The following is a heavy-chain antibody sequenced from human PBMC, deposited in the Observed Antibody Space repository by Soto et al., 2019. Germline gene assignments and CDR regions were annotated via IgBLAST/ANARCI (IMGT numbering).Heavy chain of an antibody. CDR1: GYTFTSYG. V-gene: IGHV1-18*04. CDR3: ARDIVATIPPATATSYYYYYGMDV. Sequence: QVQLVQSGAEVKKPGASVKVSCKASGYTFTSYGISWVRQAPGQGLEWMGWISAYNGNTNYAQKLQGSVTMTTDTSTSTAYMELRSLRSDDTAVYYCARDIVATIPPATATSYYYYYGMDVWGQGTTVTVSS. J-gene: IGHJ6*02. D-gene: IGHD5-12*01. CDR2: ISAYNGNT.